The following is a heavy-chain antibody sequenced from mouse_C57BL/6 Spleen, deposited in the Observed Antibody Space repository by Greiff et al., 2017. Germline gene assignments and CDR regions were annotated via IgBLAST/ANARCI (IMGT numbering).Heavy chain of an antibody. CDR2: IDPSDSYT. D-gene: IGHD4-1*01. CDR1: GYTFTSYW. Sequence: QVQLQQPGAELVRPGTSVKLSCKASGYTFTSYWMHWVKQRPGQGLEWIGVIDPSDSYTNYNQKFKGKATLTVDTSSSTAYMQLSSLTSEDSAVYYCAKERGNWDDYAMDYWGQGTSVTVSS. J-gene: IGHJ4*01. V-gene: IGHV1-59*01. CDR3: AKERGNWDDYAMDY.